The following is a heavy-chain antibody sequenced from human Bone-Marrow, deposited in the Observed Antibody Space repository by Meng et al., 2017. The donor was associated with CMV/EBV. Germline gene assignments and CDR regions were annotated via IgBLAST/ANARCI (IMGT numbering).Heavy chain of an antibody. D-gene: IGHD6-19*01. CDR3: ARDRVIAVAGVDFDY. Sequence: GESLKISCAASGFTFSDYAIHWVRQAPGKGLEWVAVVLYDATGQYYAASVKGRFTISRDNSKNTLYLQMNSLGADDTAVYYCARDRVIAVAGVDFDYWGQGARVTGSS. J-gene: IGHJ4*02. CDR2: VLYDATGQ. V-gene: IGHV3-30-3*01. CDR1: GFTFSDYA.